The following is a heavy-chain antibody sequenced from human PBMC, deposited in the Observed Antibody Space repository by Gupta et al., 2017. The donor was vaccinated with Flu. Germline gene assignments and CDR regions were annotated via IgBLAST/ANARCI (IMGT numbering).Heavy chain of an antibody. D-gene: IGHD3-3*01. CDR2: ISSSGDYI. Sequence: EVQLVESGGGLVTPGGSLRLSCAPSGFTFSNYNMVRVRQAPGKGLRWVSSISSSGDYIYYEDAVMGRFTISRDNDKNSGYLQMNSLRAEETAVYYCAREDDDDVWGEYRSVVWGQGTLVTVSS. CDR3: AREDDDDVWGEYRSVV. V-gene: IGHV3-21*02. CDR1: GFTFSNYN. J-gene: IGHJ4*02.